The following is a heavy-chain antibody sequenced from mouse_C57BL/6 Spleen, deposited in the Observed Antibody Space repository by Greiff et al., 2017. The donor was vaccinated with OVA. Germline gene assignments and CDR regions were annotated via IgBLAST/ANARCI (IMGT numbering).Heavy chain of an antibody. Sequence: VKLQQPWAELVKPGASVKMSCKASGYTFTSYWITWVKQRPGQGLEWIGDIYPGSGSTNYNEKFKSKATLTVDTSSSTTYMQLSSLTSEDSAVYYCARSTMVTTFDYWGQGTTLTVSS. CDR2: IYPGSGST. V-gene: IGHV1-55*01. J-gene: IGHJ2*01. CDR1: GYTFTSYW. CDR3: ARSTMVTTFDY. D-gene: IGHD2-2*01.